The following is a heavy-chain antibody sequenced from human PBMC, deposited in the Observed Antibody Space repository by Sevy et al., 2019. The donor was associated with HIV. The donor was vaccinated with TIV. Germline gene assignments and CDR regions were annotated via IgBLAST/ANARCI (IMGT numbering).Heavy chain of an antibody. J-gene: IGHJ6*02. CDR3: ARHGAVQLAFGMDV. CDR2: FYDSGRT. V-gene: IGHV4-61*03. D-gene: IGHD1-1*01. CDR1: GGSVSSGRYY. Sequence: SETLSLTYTVSGGSVSSGRYYWSWIRQPPGKGLEWIGYFYDSGRTKYNPSLKSRVTIAVDMSKNLFSLKLTSVTAADTAVYYCARHGAVQLAFGMDVWGQGTRVTVSS.